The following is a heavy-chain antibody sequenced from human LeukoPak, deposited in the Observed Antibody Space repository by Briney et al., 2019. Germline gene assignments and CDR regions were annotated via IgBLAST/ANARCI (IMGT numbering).Heavy chain of an antibody. J-gene: IGHJ4*02. CDR3: ARGLPGPFDY. D-gene: IGHD1-1*01. Sequence: PSETLSLTCAVYGGSFSGYYWSWIRQPPGKGLEWIGEINHSGGTNYNPSLKSRVTISVDTSKNQFSLKLSSVTAADTAVYYCARGLPGPFDYWGQGTLVTVSS. CDR1: GGSFSGYY. CDR2: INHSGGT. V-gene: IGHV4-34*01.